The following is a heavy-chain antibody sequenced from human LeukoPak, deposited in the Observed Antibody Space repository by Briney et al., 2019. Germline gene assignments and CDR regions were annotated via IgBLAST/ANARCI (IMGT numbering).Heavy chain of an antibody. D-gene: IGHD4-11*01. CDR3: ANRPGLQLNHFDY. V-gene: IGHV3-23*01. CDR1: GFTFSSYA. J-gene: IGHJ4*02. Sequence: PGGSLRLSCAASGFTFSSYAMSWVRQAPGKGLEWVSAISGSGGSTYYADSVKGRFTISRDNSKNTLYLQMNSLRAEDTAAYYCANRPGLQLNHFDYWGQGTLVTVSS. CDR2: ISGSGGST.